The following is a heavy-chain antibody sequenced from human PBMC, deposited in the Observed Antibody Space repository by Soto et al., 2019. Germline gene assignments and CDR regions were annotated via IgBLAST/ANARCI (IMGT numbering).Heavy chain of an antibody. CDR2: IYYSGST. CDR3: ARTMVRGVMYFDY. CDR1: GGSISSGDYY. J-gene: IGHJ4*01. Sequence: LSLTFTVSGGSISSGDYYWSWIRQPPGKGLEWIGYIYYSGSTYYNPSLKSRVTISVDTSKNQFSLKLSSVTAADTAVYYCARTMVRGVMYFDYWGHGTLVTVSS. D-gene: IGHD3-10*01. V-gene: IGHV4-30-4*01.